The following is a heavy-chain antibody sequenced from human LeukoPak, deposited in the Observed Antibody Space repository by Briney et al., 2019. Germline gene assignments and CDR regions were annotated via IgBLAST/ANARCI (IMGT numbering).Heavy chain of an antibody. CDR3: TTDGSLRYFDH. V-gene: IGHV3-15*01. CDR2: IKSKTDGGTT. Sequence: KSGGSLRLSCAASGFIFSNAWMSWVRQAPGKGLEWVGRIKSKTDGGTTDYAAPVKGRFTISRDDSKNTLYLQMNSLRTEDTAVYYCTTDGSLRYFDHWGQGTLVTVSS. J-gene: IGHJ4*02. CDR1: GFIFSNAW. D-gene: IGHD3-9*01.